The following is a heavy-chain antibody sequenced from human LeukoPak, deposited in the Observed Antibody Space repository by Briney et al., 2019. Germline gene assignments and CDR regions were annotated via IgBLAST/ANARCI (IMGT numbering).Heavy chain of an antibody. V-gene: IGHV4-4*02. Sequence: SGTLSLTCAASGGSITSSSKWCGWVRQPPGKGLEWIGEIYHTGSTTYNPSLQSRVTISLDKSENQISLILTSLTAADTAVYYCARVGGNWHFGLWGRGTLVTVSS. D-gene: IGHD6-25*01. J-gene: IGHJ2*01. CDR2: IYHTGST. CDR3: ARVGGNWHFGL. CDR1: GGSITSSSKW.